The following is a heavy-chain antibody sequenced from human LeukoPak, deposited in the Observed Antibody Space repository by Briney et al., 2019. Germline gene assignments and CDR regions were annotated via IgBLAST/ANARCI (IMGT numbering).Heavy chain of an antibody. CDR3: AREVNHYGLRRNSFDP. D-gene: IGHD3-10*01. J-gene: IGHJ5*02. Sequence: PSETLSLTCTVSGGSISSGGYYWSWIRQHPGKGLEWIGYIYYSGSTYYNPSLKSRVTISVDTSKNQFSLKLSSVTAADTAIYYCAREVNHYGLRRNSFDPWGQGTKVTVSS. CDR1: GGSISSGGYY. CDR2: IYYSGST. V-gene: IGHV4-31*03.